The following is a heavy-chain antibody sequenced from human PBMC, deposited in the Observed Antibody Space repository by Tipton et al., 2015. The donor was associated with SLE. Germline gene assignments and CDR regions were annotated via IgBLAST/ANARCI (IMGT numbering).Heavy chain of an antibody. V-gene: IGHV4-4*09. J-gene: IGHJ4*02. CDR1: GVSIGSYY. Sequence: TLSLTCTVSGVSIGSYYWSWIRQPAGKGLEWIGYIYTSGSTNYNPSLKSRVTISVDTSKNQFSLKLSSVTAADTAVYYCAVNGFTVGKYYFDYWGQGTLVTVSS. CDR3: AVNGFTVGKYYFDY. CDR2: IYTSGST. D-gene: IGHD1-26*01.